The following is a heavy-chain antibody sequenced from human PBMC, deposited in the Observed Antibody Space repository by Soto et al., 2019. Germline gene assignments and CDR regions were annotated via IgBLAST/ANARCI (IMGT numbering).Heavy chain of an antibody. V-gene: IGHV4-39*01. D-gene: IGHD3-22*01. J-gene: IGHJ3*02. CDR3: ARWAYYYDSSGYKRGNDAFDI. CDR1: GGSISSSSYY. CDR2: IYYSGST. Sequence: SETLSLTCTVSGGSISSSSYYWGWIRQPPGKGLEWIGSIYYSGSTYYNPSLKSRVTISVDTSKNQSSLKLSSVTAADTAVYYCARWAYYYDSSGYKRGNDAFDIWGQGTMVTVS.